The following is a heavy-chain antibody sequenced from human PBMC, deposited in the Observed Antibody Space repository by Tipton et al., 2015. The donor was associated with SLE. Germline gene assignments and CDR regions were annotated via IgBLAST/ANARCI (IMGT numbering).Heavy chain of an antibody. CDR3: VKDGPRYWNYDYYFDL. D-gene: IGHD1-7*01. Sequence: PLRLSCAASGFTFSTYAMNWVRQAPGKGLEWVSVTYSGGPTYYADSVKGRFTISRDNSKNTVYLQLSSLRAGDTATYYCVKDGPRYWNYDYYFDLWGRGTLVTVSS. V-gene: IGHV3-23*03. CDR2: TYSGGPT. CDR1: GFTFSTYA. J-gene: IGHJ2*01.